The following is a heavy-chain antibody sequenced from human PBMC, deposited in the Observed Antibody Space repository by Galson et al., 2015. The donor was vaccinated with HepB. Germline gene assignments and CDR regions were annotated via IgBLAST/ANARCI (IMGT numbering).Heavy chain of an antibody. CDR3: TRGGDSSGPKEGFDY. CDR2: LWNDGINK. J-gene: IGHJ4*02. CDR1: GFTFTNYG. V-gene: IGHV3-33*01. D-gene: IGHD3-22*01. Sequence: SLRLSCAASGFTFTNYGMHWVRQAPGKGLEWVAILWNDGINKYYADFVKGRFTISRDNSKNTLYLQMNSLRAEDTAVYYCTRGGDSSGPKEGFDYWGQGTLVTVSS.